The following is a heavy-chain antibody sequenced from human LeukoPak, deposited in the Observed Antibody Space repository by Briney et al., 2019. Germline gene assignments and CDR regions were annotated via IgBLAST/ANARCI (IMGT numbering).Heavy chain of an antibody. CDR1: GGSFSSYF. Sequence: PSETLSLTCTVSGGSFSSYFWSWIRQPPGKGLEWIGYIYSSGSTNYNPSLKSRVSISADTSKNEFSLKLRSVTDADTAVYFCARVDTSLVPDAFDIWGQGSMVTVSS. CDR3: ARVDTSLVPDAFDI. V-gene: IGHV4-59*01. CDR2: IYSSGST. J-gene: IGHJ3*02. D-gene: IGHD5-18*01.